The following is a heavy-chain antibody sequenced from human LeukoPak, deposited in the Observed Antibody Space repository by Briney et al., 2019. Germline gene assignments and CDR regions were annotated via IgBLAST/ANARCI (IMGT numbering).Heavy chain of an antibody. D-gene: IGHD6-13*01. CDR1: GGSFSGYY. V-gene: IGHV4-34*01. J-gene: IGHJ4*02. Sequence: SETLSLTCAVYGGSFSGYYWSWIRQPPGKGLEWIGGINHSGSTNYNPSLTSRVTISVDTSKNQFSLKLSSVTAADTAVYYCARGKPRFIAAAGGIDYWGQGTLVTVSS. CDR3: ARGKPRFIAAAGGIDY. CDR2: INHSGST.